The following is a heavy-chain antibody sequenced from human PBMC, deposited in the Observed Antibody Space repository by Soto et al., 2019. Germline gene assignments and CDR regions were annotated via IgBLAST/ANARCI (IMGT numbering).Heavy chain of an antibody. CDR1: GFTFSTYW. J-gene: IGHJ4*02. Sequence: EVPLVESGGGLVQPGGSLRLSCAASGFTFSTYWMHWVRQVPGKGLVWVSRVNPDGTTTNYAASVKGRFTISRDTAKNTLHLQMNSLRVDDTAVYFCARDLAGVDDSWGQGTLVTVSS. CDR3: ARDLAGVDDS. CDR2: VNPDGTTT. V-gene: IGHV3-74*01. D-gene: IGHD7-27*01.